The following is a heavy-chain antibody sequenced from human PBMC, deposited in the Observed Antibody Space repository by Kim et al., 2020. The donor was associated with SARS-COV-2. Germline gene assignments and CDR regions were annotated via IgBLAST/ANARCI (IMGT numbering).Heavy chain of an antibody. D-gene: IGHD3-22*01. CDR2: IYTSGST. CDR3: ARVSADTYYYYGMDV. Sequence: SETLSLTCTVSGGSISSGSYYWSWIRQPAGKGLEWIGRIYTSGSTNYNPSLKSRVTISVDTSKNQFSLKLSSVTAADTAVYYCARVSADTYYYYGMDVWGQGTTVTVSS. J-gene: IGHJ6*02. V-gene: IGHV4-61*02. CDR1: GGSISSGSYY.